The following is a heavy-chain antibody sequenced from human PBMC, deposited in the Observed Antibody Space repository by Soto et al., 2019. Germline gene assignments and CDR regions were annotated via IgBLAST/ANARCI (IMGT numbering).Heavy chain of an antibody. V-gene: IGHV4-30-4*01. D-gene: IGHD2-8*01. CDR3: ARGQDIVLMVYAENWSDP. CDR1: GGSISSGDYY. Sequence: NPSETLSLTCTVSGGSISSGDYYWSWIRQPPGKGLEWIGYIYYSGSTYYNPSLKSRVTISVDTSKNQFSLKLSSVTAADTAVYYCARGQDIVLMVYAENWSDPWGQGTLVTVSS. CDR2: IYYSGST. J-gene: IGHJ5*02.